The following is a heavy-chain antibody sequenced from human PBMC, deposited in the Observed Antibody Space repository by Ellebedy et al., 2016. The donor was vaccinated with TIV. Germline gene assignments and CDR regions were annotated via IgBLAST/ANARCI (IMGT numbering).Heavy chain of an antibody. Sequence: SETLSLXCTIYGASVSSVDYYWSWIRQSPGKGLEWIAHMYNDGTTAYNPSLKSRVIISLDTSKNQFSLKVKSVTAADTAVYYCATEAVSNQIDYWGQGTLVTVSS. J-gene: IGHJ4*02. CDR1: GASVSSVDYY. CDR2: MYNDGTT. V-gene: IGHV4-61*08. D-gene: IGHD5/OR15-5a*01. CDR3: ATEAVSNQIDY.